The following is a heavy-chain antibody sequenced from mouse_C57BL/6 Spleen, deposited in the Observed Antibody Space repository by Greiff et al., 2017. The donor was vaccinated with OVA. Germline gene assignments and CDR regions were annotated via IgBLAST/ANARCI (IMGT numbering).Heavy chain of an antibody. D-gene: IGHD1-1*01. CDR3: ASTFTTVVGAMDY. V-gene: IGHV2-9-1*01. CDR1: GFSLTSYA. CDR2: IWPGGGT. J-gene: IGHJ4*01. Sequence: VQLVESGPGLVAPSQCLSITCTASGFSLTSYAISWVRQPPGKGLEWLGVIWPGGGTTYNAAHKSRLSISKDNSTSQVFLKMNSLQTDDTARDYYASTFTTVVGAMDYWGQGTSVTVSA.